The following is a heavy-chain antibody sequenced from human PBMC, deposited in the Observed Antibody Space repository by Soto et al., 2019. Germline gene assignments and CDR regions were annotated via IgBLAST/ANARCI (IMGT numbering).Heavy chain of an antibody. CDR2: MNRDGSEK. CDR3: GSDAGRPFEY. Sequence: EVQLVESGGGFVQPGGTLRLSCAASGFTFSSYWMTWARQAPGKGLEWVASMNRDGSEKRYVYSVEGRFTIARDTAKNSLFLQRNTLGPDDTAVYYCGSDAGRPFEYWGPGSLVTVSS. CDR1: GFTFSSYW. J-gene: IGHJ4*02. D-gene: IGHD6-13*01. V-gene: IGHV3-7*01.